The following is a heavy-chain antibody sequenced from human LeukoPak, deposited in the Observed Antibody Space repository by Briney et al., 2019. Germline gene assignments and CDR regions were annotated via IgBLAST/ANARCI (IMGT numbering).Heavy chain of an antibody. CDR2: ISGSGGGT. Sequence: GGSLRLSCAASGFTSSSYEMNWVRQAPGKGLEWVSGISGSGGGTYYADSVKGRFTISRDNSKSTLYLQMNSLRAEDTAVYYCAKDTAGELGFDIWGQGTMVTVSS. CDR3: AKDTAGELGFDI. J-gene: IGHJ3*02. CDR1: GFTSSSYE. V-gene: IGHV3-23*01. D-gene: IGHD1-26*01.